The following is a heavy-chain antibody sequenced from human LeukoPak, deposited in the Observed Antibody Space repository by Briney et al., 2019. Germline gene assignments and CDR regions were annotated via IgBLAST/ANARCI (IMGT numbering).Heavy chain of an antibody. D-gene: IGHD5-12*01. CDR1: GGSISSYY. CDR3: ARDGYSGNDGI. J-gene: IGHJ4*02. V-gene: IGHV4-59*01. CDR2: IYNSGST. Sequence: SETLSLTCTVSGGSISSYYWSWIRQPPGKGLEWIGYIYNSGSTNHNPSLKSRVTISVDTSKNQFSLKLSSVTAADTAVYYCARDGYSGNDGIWGQGTLVTVSS.